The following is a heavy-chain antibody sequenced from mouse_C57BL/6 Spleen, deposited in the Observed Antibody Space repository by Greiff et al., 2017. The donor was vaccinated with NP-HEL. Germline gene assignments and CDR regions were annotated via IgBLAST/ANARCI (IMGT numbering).Heavy chain of an antibody. D-gene: IGHD2-2*01. CDR1: GYTFTSYW. Sequence: QVQLKQSGAELAKPGASVKLSCKASGYTFTSYWMHWVKQRPGQGLEWIGYINPSSGYTKYNQKFKDKATLTADKSSITAYMQLSSLTYEDSAVYYCARSTMVTTRVDYWGQGTTLTVSS. CDR3: ARSTMVTTRVDY. V-gene: IGHV1-7*01. CDR2: INPSSGYT. J-gene: IGHJ2*01.